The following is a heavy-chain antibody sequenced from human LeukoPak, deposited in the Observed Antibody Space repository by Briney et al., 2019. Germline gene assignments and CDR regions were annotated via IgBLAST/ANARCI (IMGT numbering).Heavy chain of an antibody. J-gene: IGHJ5*02. V-gene: IGHV3-7*01. CDR1: GFTFSSYW. CDR3: ANVPYSSSWYPGT. CDR2: IKQDGSEK. D-gene: IGHD6-13*01. Sequence: GGSLRLSCAASGFTFSSYWMSWVRQAPGKGLEWVANIKQDGSEKYYVDSVKGRFTISRDNAKNSLYLQMNSLRAEDTALCYCANVPYSSSWYPGTWGQGTLVTVSS.